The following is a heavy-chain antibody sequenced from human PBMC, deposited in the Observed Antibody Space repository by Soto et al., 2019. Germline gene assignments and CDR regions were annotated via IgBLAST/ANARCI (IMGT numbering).Heavy chain of an antibody. V-gene: IGHV4-59*08. CDR2: VSYSGST. Sequence: PSDTLSLTCSLSGGAIDVYDLSWIRQPPGKALEWIGYVSYSGSTDYYPSLKSRVSISIDTSKNQFSLKMISVTAADTAVYYCARHGSDSGWFFFDPWGQGALVTVSS. CDR3: ARHGSDSGWFFFDP. D-gene: IGHD6-19*01. CDR1: GGAIDVYD. J-gene: IGHJ5*02.